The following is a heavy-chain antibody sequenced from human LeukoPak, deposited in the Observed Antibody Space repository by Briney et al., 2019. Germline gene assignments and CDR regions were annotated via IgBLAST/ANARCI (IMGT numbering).Heavy chain of an antibody. Sequence: SETLPLTCAVYGGSFSGYYWSWIRQPPGKGLEWIGEINHSGSTNYNPSLKSRVTISVDTSKNQFSLKLSSVTAADTAVYYCARAPFTKAAAIFDYWGQGTLVTVSS. J-gene: IGHJ4*02. CDR2: INHSGST. V-gene: IGHV4-34*01. CDR3: ARAPFTKAAAIFDY. CDR1: GGSFSGYY. D-gene: IGHD6-13*01.